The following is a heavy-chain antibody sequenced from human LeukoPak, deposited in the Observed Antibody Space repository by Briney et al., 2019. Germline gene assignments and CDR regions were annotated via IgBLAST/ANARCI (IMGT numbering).Heavy chain of an antibody. CDR1: GFTFSSYS. Sequence: GGSLRLSCAASGFTFSSYSMNWVRQAPGKGLEWVGNLKQDGSEIYYLDSVKGRFTISRDNTKNSLYLQMNSLRAEDTAVYYCATIEAVRFHYWGQGTLVTVSS. V-gene: IGHV3-7*01. D-gene: IGHD4-17*01. J-gene: IGHJ4*02. CDR3: ATIEAVRFHY. CDR2: LKQDGSEI.